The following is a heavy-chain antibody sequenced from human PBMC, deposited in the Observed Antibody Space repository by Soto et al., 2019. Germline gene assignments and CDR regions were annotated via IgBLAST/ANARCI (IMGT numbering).Heavy chain of an antibody. D-gene: IGHD2-21*01. J-gene: IGHJ4*02. V-gene: IGHV3-23*01. CDR2: ISGSGGGT. Sequence: GGSLRVSCASSVFTFSSSAMSWVRQAPGKGLEWVSAISGSGGGTYYADSVKGRFTISRDNSKNTLYLQMNSLRAEDTAVYYCAKEPTGDTGYFDYWGQGTMVTVSS. CDR3: AKEPTGDTGYFDY. CDR1: VFTFSSSA.